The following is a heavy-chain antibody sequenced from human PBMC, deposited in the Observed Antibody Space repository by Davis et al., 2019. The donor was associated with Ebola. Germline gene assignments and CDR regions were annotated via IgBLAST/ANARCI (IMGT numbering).Heavy chain of an antibody. Sequence: GESLKISCEASGYNFEIAWVSWVRQAPGKGLEGVGTFRANGDGGTADYAAPVKGRFTISRDDSKSTVYLEMNSLKTEDTAVYSCMPLCLSPTCYVVWSDSWGQGTLVTVSS. CDR1: GYNFEIAW. CDR3: MPLCLSPTCYVVWSDS. CDR2: FRANGDGGTA. J-gene: IGHJ4*02. D-gene: IGHD2-2*01. V-gene: IGHV3-15*01.